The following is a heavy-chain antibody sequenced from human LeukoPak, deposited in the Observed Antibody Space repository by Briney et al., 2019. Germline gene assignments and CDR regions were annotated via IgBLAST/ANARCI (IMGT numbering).Heavy chain of an antibody. CDR3: AGGSYHTYDY. V-gene: IGHV4-59*01. D-gene: IGHD1-26*01. CDR2: IYYSGST. Sequence: ETLSLTCTVSGGSISSYYWSWIRQPPGKGLGWIGQIYYSGSTNYNPSLKSRVTISVDTSKNQFSLNLSSVTAADTAVYYCAGGSYHTYDYWGQGTLVTVSS. CDR1: GGSISSYY. J-gene: IGHJ4*02.